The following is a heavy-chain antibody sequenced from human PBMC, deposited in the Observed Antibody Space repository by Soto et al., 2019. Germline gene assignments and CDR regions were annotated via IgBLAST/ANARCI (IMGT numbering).Heavy chain of an antibody. J-gene: IGHJ4*02. V-gene: IGHV3-23*01. CDR2: FSASGGST. CDR3: AKAGQWLADFDY. CDR1: GFSFSNYA. D-gene: IGHD6-19*01. Sequence: GGSLRLSCVAWGFSFSNYAMSWVRQAPGKGLEWVVSFSASGGSTYYAYSVKGRFTISRDNSRKTLYLQMNSLSVEDTAIYYCAKAGQWLADFDYWGQGTLVTVSS.